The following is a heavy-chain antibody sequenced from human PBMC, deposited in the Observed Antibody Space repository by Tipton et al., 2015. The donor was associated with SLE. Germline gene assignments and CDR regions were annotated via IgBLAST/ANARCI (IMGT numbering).Heavy chain of an antibody. CDR3: ARGPEWLRLKYFDL. D-gene: IGHD5-12*01. Sequence: TLSLTCTVSGGSISTSNYYWGWIRQPPGKGLEWIGTIYYSGSTYYNPSLKSRVTISVDTSKNQFSLKLSSVTAADTAVYYCARGPEWLRLKYFDLWGRGTLVTVSS. V-gene: IGHV4-39*07. J-gene: IGHJ2*01. CDR1: GGSISTSNYY. CDR2: IYYSGST.